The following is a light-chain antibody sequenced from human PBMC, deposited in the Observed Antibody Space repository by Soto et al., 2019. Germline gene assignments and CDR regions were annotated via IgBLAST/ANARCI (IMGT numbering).Light chain of an antibody. J-gene: IGKJ5*01. CDR3: MQSTQLPPT. CDR1: QSVNSNY. Sequence: EIVLTQSPGTLSLSPGERATLSCGASQSVNSNYSAWYQQKPGQSPRLLIYGASSRATGIPDRFSGSGSGTDFTLEISRVETDDVGIYYCMQSTQLPPTFGQGTRLEIK. V-gene: IGKV3-20*01. CDR2: GAS.